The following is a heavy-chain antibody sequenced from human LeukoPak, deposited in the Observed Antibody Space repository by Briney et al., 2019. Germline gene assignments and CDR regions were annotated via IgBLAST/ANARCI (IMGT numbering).Heavy chain of an antibody. V-gene: IGHV4-34*01. CDR1: GGSFSGWH. CDR3: VYYYGSGSVEY. D-gene: IGHD3-10*01. Sequence: SETLSLTCAGYGGSFSGWHWSWIRQPPGKGLEWIGGISHGGSTNSNPSLKSRVTISVDTSKNQFSLKLSSVTAADTAVYYCVYYYGSGSVEYWGQGTLVTVSS. J-gene: IGHJ4*02. CDR2: ISHGGST.